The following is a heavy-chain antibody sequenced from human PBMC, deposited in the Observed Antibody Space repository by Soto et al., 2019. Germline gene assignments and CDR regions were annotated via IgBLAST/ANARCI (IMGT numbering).Heavy chain of an antibody. Sequence: SETLSLTCAVCGGSFSGYFRNWTRQPPGKGLEWIGQTNQGGSTNYNPSLQSRVTTSVDTSKNQFSLKLSSVTAADTAVYFCAKYAENYYDGMDVWGQGTTVTVSS. J-gene: IGHJ6*02. CDR1: GGSFSGYF. CDR3: AKYAENYYDGMDV. V-gene: IGHV4-34*01. CDR2: TNQGGST.